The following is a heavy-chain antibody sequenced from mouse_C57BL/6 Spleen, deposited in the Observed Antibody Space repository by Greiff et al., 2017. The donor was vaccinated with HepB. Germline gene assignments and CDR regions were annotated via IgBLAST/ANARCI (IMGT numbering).Heavy chain of an antibody. V-gene: IGHV1-61*01. CDR2: IYPSDSET. D-gene: IGHD1-1*01. Sequence: QVQLQQPGAELVRPGSSVKLSCKASGYTFTSYWMEWVKQRPGQGLEWIGNIYPSDSETHYNQKFKDKATLTVDKSSSTAYMQLSSLTSEDSAVYDCARVYGSSYDAMDYWGKGTSVTVSS. CDR3: ARVYGSSYDAMDY. CDR1: GYTFTSYW. J-gene: IGHJ4*01.